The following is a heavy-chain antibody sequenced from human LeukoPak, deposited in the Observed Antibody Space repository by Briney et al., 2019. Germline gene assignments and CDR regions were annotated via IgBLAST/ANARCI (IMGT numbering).Heavy chain of an antibody. CDR3: ARSQSQSGAYRYYFAY. J-gene: IGHJ4*02. Sequence: PSETLSLTCAVSGVSAGSAGYYWTWIRQPPGKELEWIGYVYYSGNSDYNPFFKSRITMSLDPSENQFPLKLPSVTAADTAVYYCARSQSQSGAYRYYFAYWGQGTLVTVSS. V-gene: IGHV4-61*08. D-gene: IGHD1-26*01. CDR1: GVSAGSAGYY. CDR2: VYYSGNS.